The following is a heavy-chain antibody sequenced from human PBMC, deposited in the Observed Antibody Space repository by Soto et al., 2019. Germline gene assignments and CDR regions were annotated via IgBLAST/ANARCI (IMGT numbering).Heavy chain of an antibody. CDR1: EDAMSGYCAG. D-gene: IGHD3-10*01. J-gene: IGHJ5*02. CDR3: AKGGLVRGASHGWFDP. Sequence: QPPSLICSIAEDAMSGYCAGSGCSRQEALAGREWRGRTYYRSKWYYDYAPSLQGRMTINPDTSKNQFSLQLSSVTPEDTAVYYCAKGGLVRGASHGWFDPWGTGTLVTVSS. V-gene: IGHV6-1*01. CDR2: TYYRSKWYY.